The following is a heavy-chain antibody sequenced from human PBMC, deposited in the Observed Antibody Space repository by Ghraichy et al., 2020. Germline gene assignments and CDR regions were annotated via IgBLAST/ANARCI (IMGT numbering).Heavy chain of an antibody. V-gene: IGHV4-34*01. CDR1: GGSFSGYY. Sequence: SETLSLTCAVYGGSFSGYYWSWIRQPPGKGLEWIGEINHSGSTNYNPSLKSRVTISVDTSKNQFSLKLSSVTAADTAVYYCARGGNYGDFRGYNWFDPWGQGTLVTVSS. CDR2: INHSGST. J-gene: IGHJ5*02. CDR3: ARGGNYGDFRGYNWFDP. D-gene: IGHD4-17*01.